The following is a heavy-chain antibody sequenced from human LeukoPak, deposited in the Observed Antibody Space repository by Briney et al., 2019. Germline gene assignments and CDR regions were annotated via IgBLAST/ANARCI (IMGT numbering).Heavy chain of an antibody. J-gene: IGHJ5*02. CDR3: ARVRITMVRGVIMGSFWFDP. V-gene: IGHV4-59*08. CDR1: GGSFSGYY. D-gene: IGHD3-10*01. Sequence: SETLSLTCTVSGGSFSGYYRSWIRQTPGKGLEWIGYIYSSGTTNYNRSLQSRVIISLDTPKNQFSLRVTSVTAADTAMYYCARVRITMVRGVIMGSFWFDPWGQGTLVTVSS. CDR2: IYSSGTT.